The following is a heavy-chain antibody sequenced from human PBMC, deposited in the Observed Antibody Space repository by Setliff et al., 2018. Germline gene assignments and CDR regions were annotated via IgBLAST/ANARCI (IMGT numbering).Heavy chain of an antibody. V-gene: IGHV4-38-2*02. D-gene: IGHD2-21*02. Sequence: ETLSLTCTVSGYSISSGYIWGWIRQPPGKGLEWVGNIGHTGSINYNPSLKSRLTISRDTSKNQVSLKLNSATATDTAVYYCARDLGHGGDSDYWGQGILVTVSS. CDR2: IGHTGSI. CDR1: GYSISSGYI. CDR3: ARDLGHGGDSDY. J-gene: IGHJ4*02.